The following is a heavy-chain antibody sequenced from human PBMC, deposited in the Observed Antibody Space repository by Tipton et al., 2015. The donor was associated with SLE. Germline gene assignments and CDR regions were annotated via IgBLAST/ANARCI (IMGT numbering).Heavy chain of an antibody. J-gene: IGHJ4*02. Sequence: GLVKPSETLSLTCTVSGDSISTHYWSWIRQPAGKGLEWIGRIYTGESLSGGINYNPSLRSRVTMSLDTSKNQFSLKMTSVTAADTAVYYCARGVTATHWGQGTLVTVSS. CDR2: IYTGESLSGGI. CDR1: GDSISTHY. D-gene: IGHD2-21*02. V-gene: IGHV4-4*07. CDR3: ARGVTATH.